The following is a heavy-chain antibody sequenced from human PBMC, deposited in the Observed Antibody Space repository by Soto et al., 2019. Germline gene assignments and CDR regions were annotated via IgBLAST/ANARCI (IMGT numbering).Heavy chain of an antibody. CDR3: ARKADSSGWSFGY. Sequence: QVQLVESGGGLVKPGGSLTLSCASSGFSFSDYYMSWIRQAPGQGLEWVSHISGSEKTIYAADSVKGRFSISRDNAKNLLYLQMNSLRAEDAAVYYCARKADSSGWSFGYWGQGTLVTVSS. CDR1: GFSFSDYY. D-gene: IGHD6-19*01. V-gene: IGHV3-11*01. CDR2: ISGSEKTI. J-gene: IGHJ4*02.